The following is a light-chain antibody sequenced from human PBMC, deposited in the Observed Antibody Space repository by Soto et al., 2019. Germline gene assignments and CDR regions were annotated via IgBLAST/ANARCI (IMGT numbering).Light chain of an antibody. V-gene: IGLV2-14*01. CDR1: SSDIGGYKY. J-gene: IGLJ3*02. CDR2: EVS. CDR3: TSYSRYSVLV. Sequence: QSVLTQPASVSGSPGQSITISCTGTSSDIGGYKYVSWYQQHPGKAPKLIIFEVSNRPSGVSDRFSGSNSVNTASLTISGLQAEDEADYYCTSYSRYSVLVFGGGTKVTVL.